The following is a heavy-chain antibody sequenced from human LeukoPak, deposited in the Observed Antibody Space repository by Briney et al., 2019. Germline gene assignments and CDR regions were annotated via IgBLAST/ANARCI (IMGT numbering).Heavy chain of an antibody. Sequence: PGGSLRLSCAASGFTFSSYGMHWVRQAPGKGLEWVAFIRYDGSNKYYADSVKGRFTISRDNSKNTLYLQMNSLRAEDTAVYYCAKDPYDILTGYSDYFDYWGQGTLVTVSS. V-gene: IGHV3-30*02. J-gene: IGHJ4*02. CDR3: AKDPYDILTGYSDYFDY. CDR2: IRYDGSNK. D-gene: IGHD3-9*01. CDR1: GFTFSSYG.